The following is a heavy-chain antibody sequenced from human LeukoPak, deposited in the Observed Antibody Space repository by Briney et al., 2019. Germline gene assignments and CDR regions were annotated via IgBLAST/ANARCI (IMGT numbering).Heavy chain of an antibody. V-gene: IGHV1-24*01. Sequence: ASVKVSCKVSGYTLTELSMHWVRQAPGKGLEWMGGFDPEDGETIYAQKFQGRVTMTEDTSTDTAYMELSSLRSEDTAVYYCATDSPHYDFWSGLSVWGKGTTVTVSS. J-gene: IGHJ6*04. D-gene: IGHD3-3*01. CDR1: GYTLTELS. CDR2: FDPEDGET. CDR3: ATDSPHYDFWSGLSV.